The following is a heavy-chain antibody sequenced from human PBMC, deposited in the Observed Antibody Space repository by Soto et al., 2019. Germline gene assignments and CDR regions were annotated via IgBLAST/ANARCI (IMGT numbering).Heavy chain of an antibody. CDR2: FYYSQST. V-gene: IGHV4-39*01. CDR3: ARRSTVTYDY. CDR1: GGSLTSNSYY. Sequence: PSETLSLTCTGSGGSLTSNSYYWGWIRQPPGKGLEWIGSFYYSQSTYFNPSLKSRVTISVETSKNQYSLKLSAVTAADTAVYYCARRSTVTYDYWGQGILVTVSS. D-gene: IGHD4-17*01. J-gene: IGHJ4*02.